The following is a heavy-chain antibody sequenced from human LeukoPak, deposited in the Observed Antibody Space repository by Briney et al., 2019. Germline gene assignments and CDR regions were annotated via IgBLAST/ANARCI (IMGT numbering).Heavy chain of an antibody. CDR2: IYHSGST. Sequence: PSETLSLTCTVSGYSISSGYYWGWIRQPPGKGLEWIGSIYHSGSTYYNPSLKSRVTISVDTSKNQFSLKLSSVTAADTAVYYCARAYYYGSGSCGLDYWGQGTLVTVSS. J-gene: IGHJ4*02. CDR1: GYSISSGYY. V-gene: IGHV4-38-2*02. D-gene: IGHD3-10*01. CDR3: ARAYYYGSGSCGLDY.